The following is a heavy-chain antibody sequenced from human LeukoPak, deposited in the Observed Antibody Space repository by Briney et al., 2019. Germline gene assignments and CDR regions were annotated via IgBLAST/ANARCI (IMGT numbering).Heavy chain of an antibody. D-gene: IGHD3-10*01. CDR1: GFTFSGSA. CDR3: ARWNYDSGSWVLDY. V-gene: IGHV3-7*05. CDR2: IKQDGGEK. J-gene: IGHJ4*02. Sequence: PGGSLKLSCAASGFTFSGSAIHWVRQSSGKGLEWVAKIKQDGGEKHYVDSVKGRFTISRDNAKNSLYLQMNSLRVEDTAMYYCARWNYDSGSWVLDYWGQGTLVTVSS.